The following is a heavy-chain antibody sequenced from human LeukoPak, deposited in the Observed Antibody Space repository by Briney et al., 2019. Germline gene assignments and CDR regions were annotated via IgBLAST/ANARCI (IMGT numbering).Heavy chain of an antibody. Sequence: GGSLRLSCAASGFTFSTYSMSWVRQAPGKGLEWVSYISTSSSSIYYADSVKGRFTISRDNAKNSLYLQMNSLRAEDTAVYYCARDGEHRYCDFWSGSYYMDVWGKGTTVTISS. D-gene: IGHD3-3*01. CDR2: ISTSSSSI. CDR1: GFTFSTYS. J-gene: IGHJ6*03. V-gene: IGHV3-48*01. CDR3: ARDGEHRYCDFWSGSYYMDV.